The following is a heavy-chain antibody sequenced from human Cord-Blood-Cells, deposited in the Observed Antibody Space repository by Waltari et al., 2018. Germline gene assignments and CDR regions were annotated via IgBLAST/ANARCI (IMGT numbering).Heavy chain of an antibody. CDR3: ASLRYGSGSYYYYGMDV. D-gene: IGHD3-10*01. V-gene: IGHV3-33*01. CDR2: ILYDGSNK. J-gene: IGHJ6*02. CDR1: GFTFSSYG. Sequence: QVQLVESGGGVVQPGRSLRLSCAASGFTFSSYGMHWVRQAPGKGLGWVAVILYDGSNKYYADSVKGRFNISRDNSKNTLYLQMNSLRAEDTAVYYCASLRYGSGSYYYYGMDVWGQGTTVTVSS.